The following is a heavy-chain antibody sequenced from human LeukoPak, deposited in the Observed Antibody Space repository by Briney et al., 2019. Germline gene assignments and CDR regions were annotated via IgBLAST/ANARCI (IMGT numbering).Heavy chain of an antibody. CDR2: INPSGGST. Sequence: GASVKVSCKASGYTFTRYYMYWVRQAPGQGLEWMGIINPSGGSTSYAQNFQGRVTMTRDTSTSTVYMELRSLRSEDTAVYYCARDRIPVVDTQLKYYYMDVWGKGTTVTVSS. CDR1: GYTFTRYY. J-gene: IGHJ6*03. D-gene: IGHD6-19*01. CDR3: ARDRIPVVDTQLKYYYMDV. V-gene: IGHV1-46*01.